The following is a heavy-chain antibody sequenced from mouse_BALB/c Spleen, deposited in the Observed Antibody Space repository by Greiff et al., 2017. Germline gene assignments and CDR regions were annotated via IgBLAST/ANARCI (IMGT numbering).Heavy chain of an antibody. CDR1: GFNIKDTY. CDR2: IDPANGNT. J-gene: IGHJ4*01. CDR3: ARWGYGNYLYYAMDY. Sequence: EVKVEESGAELVKPGASVKLSCTASGFNIKDTYMHWVKQRPEQGLEWIGRIDPANGNTKYDPKFQGKATITADTSSNTAYLQLSSLTSEDTAVYYCARWGYGNYLYYAMDYWGQGTSVTVSS. V-gene: IGHV14-3*02. D-gene: IGHD2-10*02.